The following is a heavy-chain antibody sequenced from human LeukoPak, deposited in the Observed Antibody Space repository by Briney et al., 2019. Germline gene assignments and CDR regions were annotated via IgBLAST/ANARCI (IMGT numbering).Heavy chain of an antibody. V-gene: IGHV4-59*12. CDR3: ARGGGYSGYERRWFDP. D-gene: IGHD5-12*01. J-gene: IGHJ5*02. CDR2: IYHSGST. CDR1: GGSISSYY. Sequence: SETLSLTCTVSGGSISSYYWSWIRQPPGKGLEWIGYIYHSGSTYYNPSLKSRVTISVDRSKNQFSLKLSSVTAADTAVYYCARGGGYSGYERRWFDPWGQGTLVTVSS.